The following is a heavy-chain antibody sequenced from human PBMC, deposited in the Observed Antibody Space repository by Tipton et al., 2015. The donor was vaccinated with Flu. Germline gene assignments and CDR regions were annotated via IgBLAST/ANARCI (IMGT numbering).Heavy chain of an antibody. CDR3: ARSDYGDSLHFDY. J-gene: IGHJ4*02. Sequence: LRLSCTVSGGSISSYYWSWIRQPPGKGLEWIGYIYYSGSTNYNPSLKSRVTISVDTSKNQFSLKLSSVTAADTAVYYCARSDYGDSLHFDYWGQGTLVTVSS. V-gene: IGHV4-59*01. CDR2: IYYSGST. CDR1: GGSISSYY. D-gene: IGHD4-17*01.